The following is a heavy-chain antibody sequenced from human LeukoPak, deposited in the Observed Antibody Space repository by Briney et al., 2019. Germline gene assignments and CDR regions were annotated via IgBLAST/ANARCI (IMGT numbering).Heavy chain of an antibody. CDR3: ARGEVVPATVWYDY. D-gene: IGHD2-2*01. V-gene: IGHV1-2*02. CDR2: INPNSGGT. Sequence: ASVKVSCKASGYTFTGYYMHWVRLAPGQGLEWMGWINPNSGGTNYAQKFQGRVTMTRDTSISTAYMELSRLRSDDTAVYYCARGEVVPATVWYDYWGQGTLVTVSS. J-gene: IGHJ4*02. CDR1: GYTFTGYY.